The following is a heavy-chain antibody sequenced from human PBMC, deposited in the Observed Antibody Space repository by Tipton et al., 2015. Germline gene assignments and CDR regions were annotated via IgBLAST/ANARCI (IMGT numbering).Heavy chain of an antibody. CDR1: GFTFRSSW. J-gene: IGHJ4*02. Sequence: SLRLSCAASGFTFRSSWMAWVRQAPGKGLEWVANIKQDGSEKYYVDSVKGRFTISRDNAKNSLYLQMISLRAEDTAVYYCARSGSYLKHYFDYWGQGTLVTVSS. CDR3: ARSGSYLKHYFDY. V-gene: IGHV3-7*01. CDR2: IKQDGSEK. D-gene: IGHD1-26*01.